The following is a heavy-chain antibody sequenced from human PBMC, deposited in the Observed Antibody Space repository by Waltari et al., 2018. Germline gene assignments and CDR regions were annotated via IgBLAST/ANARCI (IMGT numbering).Heavy chain of an antibody. V-gene: IGHV4-59*08. CDR3: ARHTPTDYYDSSGYYNDAFDI. CDR1: GGSISSYY. CDR2: IYYSGST. Sequence: QVQLQESGPGLVKPSETLSLTCTVSGGSISSYYWSWIRQPPGKGLEWIGYIYYSGSTNSNPSLKSRVTISVDTSKNQFSLKLSSVTAADTAVYYCARHTPTDYYDSSGYYNDAFDIWGQGTMVTVSS. D-gene: IGHD3-22*01. J-gene: IGHJ3*02.